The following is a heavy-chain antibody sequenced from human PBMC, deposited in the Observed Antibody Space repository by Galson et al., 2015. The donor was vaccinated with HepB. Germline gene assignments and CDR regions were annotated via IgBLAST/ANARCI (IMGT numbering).Heavy chain of an antibody. D-gene: IGHD2-15*01. CDR1: GYTFTSYG. CDR3: AKGSSGSCYSPVDY. J-gene: IGHJ4*02. CDR2: ITDYNGNT. Sequence: SVKVSCTASGYTFTSYGISWVRQAPGQGLEWVAWITDYNGNTNYAEKLQGRVTMTTDTSTSTAYMELRSLRAEDTAIYYCAKGSSGSCYSPVDYWGQGTLVTVSS. V-gene: IGHV1-18*01.